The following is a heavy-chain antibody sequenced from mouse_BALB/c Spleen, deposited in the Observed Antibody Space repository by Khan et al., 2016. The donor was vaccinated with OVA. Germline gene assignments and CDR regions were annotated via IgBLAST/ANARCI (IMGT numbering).Heavy chain of an antibody. V-gene: IGHV9-3-1*01. Sequence: QIQLVQSGPELKKPGETVKISCKASGYTFTNYGMNWVKQAPGKGLKWMGWLNTYTGEPTYAADFKGRFAFSLETSASTSYLQINYLQYEDTATYFWASGVYCYFEVWGAGTTVTVSS. J-gene: IGHJ1*01. CDR3: ASGVYCYFEV. CDR1: GYTFTNYG. CDR2: LNTYTGEP.